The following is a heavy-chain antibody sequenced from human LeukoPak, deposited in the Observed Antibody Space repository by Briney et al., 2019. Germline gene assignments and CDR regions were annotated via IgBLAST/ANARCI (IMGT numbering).Heavy chain of an antibody. CDR2: IYYSGST. J-gene: IGHJ4*02. CDR3: ATYQRHNWNY. CDR1: GGSISSYY. V-gene: IGHV4-59*12. Sequence: SETLSLTCTVSGGSISSYYWSWIRQPPGKGLEWIGNIYYSGSTNYNPSLKSRVTISVDTSKNQFSLKLSSVTAADTAVYYCATYQRHNWNYWGQGTLVTVSS. D-gene: IGHD1-20*01.